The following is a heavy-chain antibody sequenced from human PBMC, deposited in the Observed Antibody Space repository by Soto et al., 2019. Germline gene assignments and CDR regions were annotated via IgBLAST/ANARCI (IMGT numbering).Heavy chain of an antibody. V-gene: IGHV3-33*01. CDR2: IWYDGSNK. D-gene: IGHD5-12*01. J-gene: IGHJ4*02. CDR3: ARDTREVAMDY. CDR1: GFTFRRYG. Sequence: QVQLVESGGGVVQPGRSMRLSCAASGFTFRRYGMHWVRQAPGKGREWVAVIWYDGSNKYYADSVKGRFTLSRDNSKNTLYRQMNSLRAEDTAVYYCARDTREVAMDYWGQGTLVTVAS.